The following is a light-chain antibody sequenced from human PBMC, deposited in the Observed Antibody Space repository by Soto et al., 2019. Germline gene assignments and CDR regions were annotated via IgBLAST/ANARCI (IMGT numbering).Light chain of an antibody. CDR2: DAS. CDR3: QQYGNSQYT. CDR1: QSVSSTF. V-gene: IGKV3-20*01. J-gene: IGKJ2*01. Sequence: EIVLMQSPSTLSLSPGERATLSCRASQSVSSTFLSWYQQKPGQAPRLLIFDASNRATGIPDRFSGSGSGTDFTLTISRLEPEDFAVYFWQQYGNSQYTCGQGTKLEI.